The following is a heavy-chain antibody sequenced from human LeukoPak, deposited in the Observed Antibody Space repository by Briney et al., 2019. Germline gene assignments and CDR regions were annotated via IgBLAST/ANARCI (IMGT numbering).Heavy chain of an antibody. Sequence: GRSLRLSCAASGFTFSSYGMHWVRQAPGKGLEWVAVIWYDGSNKYYADSVKGRFTISRDNSKNTLYLQMNSLRAEDTAVYYCAKGIYSSGWSYFDYWGHGTLVTVSS. D-gene: IGHD6-19*01. J-gene: IGHJ4*01. CDR1: GFTFSSYG. V-gene: IGHV3-33*06. CDR3: AKGIYSSGWSYFDY. CDR2: IWYDGSNK.